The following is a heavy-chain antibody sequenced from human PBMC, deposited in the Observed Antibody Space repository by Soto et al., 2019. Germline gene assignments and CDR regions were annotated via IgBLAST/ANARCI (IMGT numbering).Heavy chain of an antibody. Sequence: PGGSLRLSCAVSGFTFSSHAMSWVRQAPGKGLECVSSITGSGDSTYYADSVKGRFTISRDNSKNTLYLQMNSLRAEDTAVYYCAKDVGYFDWLLYPRGQYFDYWGQGTLVTVSS. D-gene: IGHD3-9*01. CDR1: GFTFSSHA. J-gene: IGHJ4*02. CDR2: ITGSGDST. CDR3: AKDVGYFDWLLYPRGQYFDY. V-gene: IGHV3-23*01.